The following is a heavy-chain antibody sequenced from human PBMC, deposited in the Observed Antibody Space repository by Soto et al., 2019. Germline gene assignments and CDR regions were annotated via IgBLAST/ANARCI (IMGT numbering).Heavy chain of an antibody. J-gene: IGHJ5*02. CDR1: GGSISSSSYY. CDR3: ARPAKDIVVVPAAMRSLNDWFDP. CDR2: IYYSGST. Sequence: SETLSLTCTVSGGSISSSSYYWGWIRQPPGKGLEWIGSIYYSGSTYYNPSLKSRVTISVDTSKNQFSLKLSSVTAADTAVYYCARPAKDIVVVPAAMRSLNDWFDPWGQGTLVTVSS. D-gene: IGHD2-2*01. V-gene: IGHV4-39*01.